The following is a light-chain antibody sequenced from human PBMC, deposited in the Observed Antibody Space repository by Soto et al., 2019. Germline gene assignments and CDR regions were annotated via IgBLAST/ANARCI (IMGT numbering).Light chain of an antibody. Sequence: ETVLTQSPATLSLSPGERDTLSCRASRSVGRSLAWYQQKPSQAPRLLIYDASNKASGIPARFSSSGSGTHFTLTISSLEPEDFAMYYCQQRTNWHLPFGRGTTVEIK. J-gene: IGKJ4*01. CDR1: RSVGRS. CDR3: QQRTNWHLP. CDR2: DAS. V-gene: IGKV3-11*01.